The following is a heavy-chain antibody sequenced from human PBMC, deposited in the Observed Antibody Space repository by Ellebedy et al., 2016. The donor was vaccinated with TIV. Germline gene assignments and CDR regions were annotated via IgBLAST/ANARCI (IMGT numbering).Heavy chain of an antibody. CDR1: GYTLTELS. Sequence: ASVKVSCKVSGYTLTELSMHWVRQAPGKGLEWMGGFDPEDGETIYAQKFQGRVTMTEDTSTDTAYMELSSLRSEDTAVYYCARGSDYYDSSGYCPNFDYWGQGTLVTVSS. V-gene: IGHV1-24*01. CDR3: ARGSDYYDSSGYCPNFDY. CDR2: FDPEDGET. D-gene: IGHD3-22*01. J-gene: IGHJ4*02.